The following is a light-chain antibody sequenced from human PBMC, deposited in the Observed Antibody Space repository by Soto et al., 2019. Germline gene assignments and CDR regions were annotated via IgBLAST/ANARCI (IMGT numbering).Light chain of an antibody. Sequence: DIVITQSPATLSVAPGERVTFSCRASQGVSRKLAWYQHKPGQAPRLLISGASTGATGIPARFSGSGSGTEFTLTISSLQSEDCAIYYCQQYHTWPITFGGGTKVDI. CDR1: QGVSRK. V-gene: IGKV3-15*01. J-gene: IGKJ4*01. CDR3: QQYHTWPIT. CDR2: GAS.